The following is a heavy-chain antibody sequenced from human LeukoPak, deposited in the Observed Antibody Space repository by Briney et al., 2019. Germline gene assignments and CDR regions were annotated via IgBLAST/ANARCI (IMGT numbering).Heavy chain of an antibody. V-gene: IGHV1-18*01. Sequence: ASVKVSCKASGYTFTSYGISWVRQAPGQGLEWMGWISAYNGNTNYAQELQGRVTMTTDTSTSTAYMELRSLRSDDTAVYYCARTEGYCSGGSCYRYWFDPWGQGTLVTVSS. J-gene: IGHJ5*02. CDR3: ARTEGYCSGGSCYRYWFDP. CDR2: ISAYNGNT. CDR1: GYTFTSYG. D-gene: IGHD2-15*01.